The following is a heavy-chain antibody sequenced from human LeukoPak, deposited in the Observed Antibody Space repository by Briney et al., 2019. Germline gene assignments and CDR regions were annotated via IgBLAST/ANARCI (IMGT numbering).Heavy chain of an antibody. CDR1: GDSVSSNSAA. Sequence: SQTLSLTCAISGDSVSSNSAAWNWIRQSPSRGPEWLGRTYYRSKWYNDYAVSVKSRITINPDTSKNQFSLQLNSVTPEDTAVYYCARTKGIAVAGTYDYWGQGTLVTVSS. CDR2: TYYRSKWYN. V-gene: IGHV6-1*01. J-gene: IGHJ4*02. CDR3: ARTKGIAVAGTYDY. D-gene: IGHD6-19*01.